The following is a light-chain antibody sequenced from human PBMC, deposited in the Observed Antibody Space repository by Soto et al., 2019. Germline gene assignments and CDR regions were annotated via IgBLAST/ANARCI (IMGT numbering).Light chain of an antibody. CDR1: QSVSSN. J-gene: IGKJ1*01. CDR3: QQYNNLPPWT. V-gene: IGKV3-15*01. Sequence: EIVMTQSPATLSVSPGERATLSCRASQSVSSNLAWYQQKPGQAPRLLIYGASTRATGIQARFSGSGSGTEFTLTISSLQSEDFAVYYCQQYNNLPPWTFGQGTKVEIK. CDR2: GAS.